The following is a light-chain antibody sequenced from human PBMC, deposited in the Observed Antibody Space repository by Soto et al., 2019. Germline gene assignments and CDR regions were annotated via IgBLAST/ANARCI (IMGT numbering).Light chain of an antibody. Sequence: EIVLTQSPGTLSLSPGERATLSCRASQSVSSNYLAWYQQKPGQAPRLLIYGASSRATGTPDRFSGSGSGTDFTLTISRLETEDFAVYYCQQYGSSPWTFGQGTKVEIK. CDR1: QSVSSNY. CDR2: GAS. CDR3: QQYGSSPWT. J-gene: IGKJ1*01. V-gene: IGKV3-20*01.